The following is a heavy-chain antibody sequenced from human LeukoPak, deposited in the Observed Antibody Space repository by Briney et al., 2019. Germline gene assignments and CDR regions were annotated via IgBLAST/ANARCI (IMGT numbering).Heavy chain of an antibody. CDR2: VYSSGST. J-gene: IGHJ4*02. CDR3: ARDRQWLENDY. V-gene: IGHV4-4*07. CDR1: GDSISGSY. D-gene: IGHD6-19*01. Sequence: SETLSLTCTVSGDSISGSYWTCIRQPAGKGLEWIGRVYSSGSTNYNPSLKSRVTMSIDTSKNQFSLKLSSVTAADTAVYYCARDRQWLENDYWGQGTLVTVSS.